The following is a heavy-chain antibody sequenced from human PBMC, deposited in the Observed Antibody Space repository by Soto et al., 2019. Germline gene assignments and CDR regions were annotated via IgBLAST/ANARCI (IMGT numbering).Heavy chain of an antibody. CDR3: ARGRYGDY. D-gene: IGHD1-1*01. CDR1: GYTFTSYG. V-gene: IGHV1-18*01. J-gene: IGHJ4*02. CDR2: ISAHNGNT. Sequence: QVHLGQSGAEVKKPGASVKVSCKASGYTFTSYGITWVRQAPGQGLEWMGWISAHNGNTDYAQKLQGRVIVNRDTSTSTAYMELRSLRSDDTSVYYCARGRYGDYGGQGALVTVSS.